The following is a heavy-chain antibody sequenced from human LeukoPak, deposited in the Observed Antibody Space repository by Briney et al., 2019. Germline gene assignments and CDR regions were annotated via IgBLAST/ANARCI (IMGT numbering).Heavy chain of an antibody. D-gene: IGHD2-15*01. CDR3: ARGTVVVVAATGWFDP. J-gene: IGHJ5*02. Sequence: PGGSLRLSCAASGFTFSSYAMHWVRQAPGKGLEWVAVISYDGSNKYYADSVKGRFTISRDNSKNTLYLQMNSLRAEDAAVYYCARGTVVVVAATGWFDPWGQGTLVTVSS. CDR2: ISYDGSNK. CDR1: GFTFSSYA. V-gene: IGHV3-30*04.